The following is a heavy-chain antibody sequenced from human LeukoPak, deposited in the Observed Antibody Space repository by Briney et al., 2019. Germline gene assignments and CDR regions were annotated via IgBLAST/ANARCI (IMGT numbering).Heavy chain of an antibody. CDR3: ARDGLDYYGSGSSSFDY. V-gene: IGHV3-64*01. CDR1: GFTFSSHA. J-gene: IGHJ4*02. Sequence: PGGSLRLSCAASGFTFSSHAMSWVRQAPGKGLEYVSAISSNGGSTYYANSVKGRFTISRDNSKNTLYLQMGSLRAEDMAVYYCARDGLDYYGSGSSSFDYWGQGTLVTVSS. D-gene: IGHD3-10*01. CDR2: ISSNGGST.